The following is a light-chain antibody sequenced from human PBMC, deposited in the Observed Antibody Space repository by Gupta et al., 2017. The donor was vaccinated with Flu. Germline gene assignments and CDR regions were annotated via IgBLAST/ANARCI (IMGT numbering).Light chain of an antibody. CDR1: SSNIGSNT. J-gene: IGLJ3*02. CDR2: SNN. CDR3: AAKDDILYGRV. V-gene: IGLV1-44*01. Sequence: SVLTQPPSAYVPPGQRVNSSGSGSSSNIGSNTVNWNRQVAGTSPKLLVYSNNQRPSGVPERFSGSKSGTSAAVAISGHQSEEEADYYCAAKDDILYGRVFGVGTNPTVL.